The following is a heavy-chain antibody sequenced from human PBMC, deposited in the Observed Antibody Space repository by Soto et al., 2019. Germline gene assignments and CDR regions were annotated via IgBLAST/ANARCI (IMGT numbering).Heavy chain of an antibody. V-gene: IGHV5-51*01. J-gene: IGHJ6*02. CDR1: GYRFYSYW. D-gene: IGHD2-8*01. CDR2: IYPGDSDT. CDR3: ARQGSNGAYYYYGMDV. Sequence: PGESLKISCQGSGYRFYSYWIAWVRQMPGKGLEWMGIIYPGDSDTISSPSFQGQVTFSVDKSTSTAYLQWSSLKASDTAMYYCARQGSNGAYYYYGMDVWGQGTTVTVSS.